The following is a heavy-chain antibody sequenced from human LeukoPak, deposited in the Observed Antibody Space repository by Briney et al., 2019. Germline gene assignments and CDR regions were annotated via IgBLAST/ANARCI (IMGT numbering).Heavy chain of an antibody. V-gene: IGHV1-69*05. J-gene: IGHJ6*03. CDR1: GGTFSSYA. CDR3: ARGDPYCSGGSCYEPYYYYYMDV. Sequence: SVKVSCKASGGTFSSYAISWVRQAPGRGLEWMGGIIPIFGTANYAQKFQGRVTITTDESTSTAYMELSSLRSEDTAVYYCARGDPYCSGGSCYEPYYYYYMDVWGKGTTVTVSS. D-gene: IGHD2-15*01. CDR2: IIPIFGTA.